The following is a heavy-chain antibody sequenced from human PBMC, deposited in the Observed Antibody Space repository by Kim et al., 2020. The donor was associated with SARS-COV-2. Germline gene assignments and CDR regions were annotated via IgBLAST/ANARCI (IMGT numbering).Heavy chain of an antibody. Sequence: GGSLRLSCAASGFTFSSYGMHWVRQAPGKGLEWVSVITNNGSNKYYADSVKGRFTISRDNSKNTLYLQMNSLRAEDTAVYYCAKSNAYDCGQGTLGTVSS. D-gene: IGHD4-17*01. J-gene: IGHJ4*02. CDR3: AKSNAYD. V-gene: IGHV3-30*18. CDR2: ITNNGSNK. CDR1: GFTFSSYG.